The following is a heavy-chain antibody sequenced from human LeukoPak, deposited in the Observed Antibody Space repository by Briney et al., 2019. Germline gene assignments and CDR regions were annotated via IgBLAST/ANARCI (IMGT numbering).Heavy chain of an antibody. CDR3: ARAAAEYNILTGYHSYYFDY. Sequence: SGTLSLTCTVSGGSISNSSYYWGWIRQPPGKGLEWLGSIYYSGSTYYNPSLKSRVTISVDTSKNHFSLKVSSVTAADTAVYYCARAAAEYNILTGYHSYYFDYWGQGTLVTVSS. V-gene: IGHV4-39*07. D-gene: IGHD3-9*01. CDR1: GGSISNSSYY. CDR2: IYYSGST. J-gene: IGHJ4*02.